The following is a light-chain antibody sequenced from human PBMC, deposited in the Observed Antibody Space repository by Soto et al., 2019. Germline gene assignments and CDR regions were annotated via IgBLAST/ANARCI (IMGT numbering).Light chain of an antibody. Sequence: QSALTQPASVSGSPGQSITISCNGTSSDIGSYNLVSWYQQHPGKAPKLMIYEGSKRPSGVSNRFSGSESGNTASLTISGLQDEDEADYYCCSFAGSGTSFGGGTKLTVL. CDR1: SSDIGSYNL. V-gene: IGLV2-23*01. J-gene: IGLJ2*01. CDR3: CSFAGSGTS. CDR2: EGS.